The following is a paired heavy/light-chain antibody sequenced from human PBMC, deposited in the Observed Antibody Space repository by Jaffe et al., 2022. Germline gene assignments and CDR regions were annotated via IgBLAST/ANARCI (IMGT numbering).Light chain of an antibody. CDR1: QSINSN. J-gene: IGKJ4*01. Sequence: EIVMTQSPATLSVSPGERAILSCRASQSINSNLAWYQQRPGQAPRLLIYGASTRATGIAARFSGSGSGTEFTLTISSLQSEDFVVYYCQQYNKWPLTFGGGTKVEI. CDR3: QQYNKWPLT. V-gene: IGKV3-15*01. CDR2: GAS.
Heavy chain of an antibody. D-gene: IGHD5-12*01. CDR3: AKITYPNGYNIFDY. Sequence: EVHLLESGGGLLQPGGSLRLSCAASGFTFSNYAMSWVRQPPGKGLEWVSAISPSGDSTYYADSVKGRFTISRDNSKNTLYLQVDSLRGEDTAVYNCAKITYPNGYNIFDYWGPGTLVTVSS. V-gene: IGHV3-23*01. CDR2: ISPSGDST. J-gene: IGHJ4*02. CDR1: GFTFSNYA.